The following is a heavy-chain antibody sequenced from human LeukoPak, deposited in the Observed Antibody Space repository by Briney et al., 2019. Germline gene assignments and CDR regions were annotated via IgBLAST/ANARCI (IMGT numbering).Heavy chain of an antibody. V-gene: IGHV3-13*01. CDR2: IGTVGDT. CDR1: GSTFSTYD. Sequence: PGGSLRLSCATSGSTFSTYDMHWVRQATGKGLEWVSGIGTVGDTYYLDFVKGRFTISREDAKNSLYLQMISLRVGDTAVYYCARGASNGFDPWGQGTLVTVSS. J-gene: IGHJ5*02. CDR3: ARGASNGFDP.